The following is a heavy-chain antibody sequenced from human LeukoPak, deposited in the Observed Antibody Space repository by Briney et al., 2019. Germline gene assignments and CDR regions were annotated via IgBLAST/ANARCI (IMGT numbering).Heavy chain of an antibody. CDR3: ARSQGELLLNYYYYYMDV. D-gene: IGHD1-26*01. Sequence: PGGSLRLSCAASGFTFSSYWMSWVRQAPGKGLEWVANIKQDGSEKYYVDSVKGRFTISRDNAKNSLYLQMNSLRAEDTAVYYCARSQGELLLNYYYYYMDVWGKGITVTVSS. CDR1: GFTFSSYW. V-gene: IGHV3-7*01. CDR2: IKQDGSEK. J-gene: IGHJ6*03.